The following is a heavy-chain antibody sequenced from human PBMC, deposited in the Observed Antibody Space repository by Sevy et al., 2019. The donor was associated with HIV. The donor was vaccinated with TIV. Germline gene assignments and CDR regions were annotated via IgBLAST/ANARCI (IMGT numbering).Heavy chain of an antibody. J-gene: IGHJ6*03. CDR3: ARVSGGTVGYMDV. CDR1: GGTFSSYA. D-gene: IGHD2-15*01. V-gene: IGHV1-69*06. Sequence: ASVKVSCKASGGTFSSYAISWVRQAPGQGLEWMGGIIPIFGTANYAQKFQGRVTITAEKSTSTAYMELSSLRSEDTAVYYCARVSGGTVGYMDVWGKGTTVTVSS. CDR2: IIPIFGTA.